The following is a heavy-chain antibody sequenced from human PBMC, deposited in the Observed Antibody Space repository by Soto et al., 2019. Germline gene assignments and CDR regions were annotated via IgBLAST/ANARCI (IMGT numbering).Heavy chain of an antibody. V-gene: IGHV1-18*01. CDR1: GYTFTSYG. CDR2: ISAYNGNT. D-gene: IGHD4-17*01. J-gene: IGHJ3*02. CDR3: ARVGPPDYGDYVLAFDI. Sequence: ASVKVSCTSSGYTFTSYGISWVRQAPGQGLEWMGWISAYNGNTNYAQKLQGRVTMTTDTSTSTAYMELRSLRSDDTAVYYCARVGPPDYGDYVLAFDIWGQGTMVTVSS.